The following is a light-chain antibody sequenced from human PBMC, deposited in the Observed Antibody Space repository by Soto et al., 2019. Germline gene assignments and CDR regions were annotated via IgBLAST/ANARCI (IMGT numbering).Light chain of an antibody. V-gene: IGKV3D-15*01. CDR2: GAS. CDR1: QSVSSN. J-gene: IGKJ1*01. Sequence: EIVLPQSPGTLSLSPWERATLSCMASQSVSSNLAWYQQKPGQAPRLLIYGASNRATGIPARFSGSGSGTEFTLTISSLQSEEFAGYYCQQYNNWPRTSGQGTKVE. CDR3: QQYNNWPRT.